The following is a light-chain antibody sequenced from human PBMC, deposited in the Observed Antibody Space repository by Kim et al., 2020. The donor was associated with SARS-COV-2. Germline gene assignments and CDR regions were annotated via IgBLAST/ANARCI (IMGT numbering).Light chain of an antibody. CDR2: SNN. V-gene: IGLV1-44*01. Sequence: GQRVTLSCSGVSSNIGSNPVNCYQQLPGTAPKLPIYSNNQRPSGVPDRFSGSKSGTSASLAISGLQSEDEADYYCAAWDDSLNGVVFGGGTQLTVL. CDR1: SSNIGSNP. CDR3: AAWDDSLNGVV. J-gene: IGLJ2*01.